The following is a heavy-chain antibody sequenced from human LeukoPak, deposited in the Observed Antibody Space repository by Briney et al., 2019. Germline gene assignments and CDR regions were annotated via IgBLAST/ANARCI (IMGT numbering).Heavy chain of an antibody. V-gene: IGHV4-28*01. CDR3: ARSVDGGNSPFDY. Sequence: SDTLSLTCTVSGYSISSSNWWGWIRQPPGKGLEWIGYVYYSGSTYYNPSLKSRVTMSVDTSKNQFSLKLSSVTAVDTAVYYCARSVDGGNSPFDYWGQGTLVTVFS. J-gene: IGHJ4*02. D-gene: IGHD4-23*01. CDR2: VYYSGST. CDR1: GYSISSSNW.